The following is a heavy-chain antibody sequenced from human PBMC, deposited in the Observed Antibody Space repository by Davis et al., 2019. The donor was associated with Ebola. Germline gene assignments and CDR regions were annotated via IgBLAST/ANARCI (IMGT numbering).Heavy chain of an antibody. CDR2: ISSSSTYI. D-gene: IGHD6-19*01. Sequence: GGSLRLSCAASGFTFSRYTMNWVRQAPGKGLEWVSSISSSSTYIYYADSVKGRFTISRDNAKNSLYLQMNSLRAEDTAVYYCARDLSYVEQWLWFDPWGQGTLVTVSS. CDR1: GFTFSRYT. CDR3: ARDLSYVEQWLWFDP. J-gene: IGHJ5*02. V-gene: IGHV3-21*01.